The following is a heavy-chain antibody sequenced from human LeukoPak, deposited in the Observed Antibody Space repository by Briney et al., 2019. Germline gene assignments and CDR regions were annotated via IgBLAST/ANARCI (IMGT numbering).Heavy chain of an antibody. D-gene: IGHD1-26*01. CDR3: ARNSGSYRKIDY. CDR1: GFTFSSYW. V-gene: IGHV3-74*01. J-gene: IGHJ4*02. CDR2: INSDGSST. Sequence: PGGSLRLSCAASGFTFSSYWMHWVRQAPGKGLVWVSRINSDGSSTSYADFVKGRFTISRDNAKNTLYLQMNSLRAEDTAVYYCARNSGSYRKIDYWGQGTLVTVSS.